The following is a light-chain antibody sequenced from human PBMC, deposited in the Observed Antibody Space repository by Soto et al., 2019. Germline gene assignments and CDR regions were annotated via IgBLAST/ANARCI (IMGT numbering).Light chain of an antibody. V-gene: IGLV4-69*01. CDR3: QTWGTGIVV. CDR1: SGHSNYA. CDR2: LNSDGSH. Sequence: QPVLTQSPSASASLGPSVKLTCTLSSGHSNYAIAWHQQQPEKGPRYLMKLNSDGSHNKGDGIPDRFSGSSSGTERYLTISSLQSEDEADYYCQTWGTGIVVFGGGTKLTVL. J-gene: IGLJ2*01.